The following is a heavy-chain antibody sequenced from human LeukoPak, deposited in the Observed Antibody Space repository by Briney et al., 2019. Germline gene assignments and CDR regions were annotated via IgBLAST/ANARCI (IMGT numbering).Heavy chain of an antibody. V-gene: IGHV5-51*01. D-gene: IGHD2-2*01. CDR1: GYTFTMFW. CDR2: IYPTDSQT. Sequence: GESLEISCKGSGYTFTMFWIAWVRQTPGKGLEWMGSIYPTDSQTRYSPSFQGQVTTSIDKSIDTVYLHWSSLKASDSAVYYCARVCCTSTSSFDPWGQGTLVTVSS. J-gene: IGHJ5*02. CDR3: ARVCCTSTSSFDP.